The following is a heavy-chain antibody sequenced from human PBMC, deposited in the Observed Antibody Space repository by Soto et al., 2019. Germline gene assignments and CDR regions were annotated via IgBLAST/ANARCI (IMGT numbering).Heavy chain of an antibody. D-gene: IGHD6-13*01. V-gene: IGHV4-39*01. CDR2: IYYSGST. CDR1: GGSISSSSYY. CDR3: ARRSWVAAAGNTLLNYYYGMDV. J-gene: IGHJ6*02. Sequence: SETLSLTCTVSGGSISSSSYYWGWIRQPPGKGLEWIGSIYYSGSTYYNPSLKSRVTISVDTSKNQFSLKLSSVTAADTAVYYCARRSWVAAAGNTLLNYYYGMDVWGQGTTVTVS.